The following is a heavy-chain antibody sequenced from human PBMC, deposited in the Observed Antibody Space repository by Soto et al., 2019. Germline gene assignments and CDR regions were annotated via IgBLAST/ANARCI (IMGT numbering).Heavy chain of an antibody. D-gene: IGHD3-22*01. V-gene: IGHV4-61*01. J-gene: IGHJ4*02. CDR3: ARSMHYSDGSNYSPFDY. CDR2: FYYTGGT. Sequence: QVQLQESGPGLVKPSETLSLTCTVSGGSVSSGNYYWSWIRQPPGKGLEWIGYFYYTGGTNYNPSLKSRVTISIDASKNQFSLRLSSVTAADTAVYYCARSMHYSDGSNYSPFDYWGQGTLVTVSS. CDR1: GGSVSSGNYY.